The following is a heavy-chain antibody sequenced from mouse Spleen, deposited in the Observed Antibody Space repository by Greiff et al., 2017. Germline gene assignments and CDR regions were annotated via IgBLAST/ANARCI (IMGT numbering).Heavy chain of an antibody. V-gene: IGHV1-26*01. J-gene: IGHJ2*01. CDR1: GYTFTDYY. CDR3: ARRGYYGSSYFDY. CDR2: INPNNGGT. Sequence: VQLQQSGPELVKPGASVKISCKASGYTFTDYYMNWVKQSHGKSLEWIGDINPNNGGTSYNQKFKGKATLTVDKSSSTAYMELRSLTSEYSAVYYCARRGYYGSSYFDYWGQGTTLTVSS. D-gene: IGHD1-1*01.